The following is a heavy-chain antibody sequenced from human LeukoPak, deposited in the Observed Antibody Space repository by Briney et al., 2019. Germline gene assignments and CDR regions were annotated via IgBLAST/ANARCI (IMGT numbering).Heavy chain of an antibody. CDR3: ARGGSYWPIYYFDY. J-gene: IGHJ4*02. Sequence: SETLSLTCTVSGGSISSYYWSWIRQPPGKGLEWIGYIYYSGSTNYNPSLKSRVTISVDTSKNQFSLKLSSVTAADTAVYYCARGGSYWPIYYFDYWGQGTLVTVSS. V-gene: IGHV4-59*01. CDR1: GGSISSYY. CDR2: IYYSGST. D-gene: IGHD1-26*01.